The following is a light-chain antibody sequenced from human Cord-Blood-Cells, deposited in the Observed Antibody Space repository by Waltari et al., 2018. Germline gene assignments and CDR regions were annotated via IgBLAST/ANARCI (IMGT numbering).Light chain of an antibody. CDR2: GAS. CDR3: QQYNNWQWT. V-gene: IGKV3-15*01. CDR1: QSVSSN. J-gene: IGKJ1*01. Sequence: EIVMTQSPATLSVSRGERATLSCRASQSVSSNLAWYQQKPGQAPRLLIYGASTKATGIPARFSGSGSGTEFTLTISSLQSEDFAVYYCQQYNNWQWTFGQGTKVEIK.